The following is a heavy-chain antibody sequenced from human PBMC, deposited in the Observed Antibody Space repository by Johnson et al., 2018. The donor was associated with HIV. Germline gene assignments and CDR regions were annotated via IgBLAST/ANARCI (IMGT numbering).Heavy chain of an antibody. CDR3: ARGVDGAFDI. Sequence: QVQLVESGGGVVQPGRSLRLSCAASGFTFSSYGMHWVRQAPGKGLEWVAVISYDGSNKYYVDSVKGRFPISRDNSKNTLYLQMNSLRAEDTAVYYCARGVDGAFDIWGQGTMVTVSS. D-gene: IGHD3-10*01. CDR1: GFTFSSYG. V-gene: IGHV3-30*03. J-gene: IGHJ3*02. CDR2: ISYDGSNK.